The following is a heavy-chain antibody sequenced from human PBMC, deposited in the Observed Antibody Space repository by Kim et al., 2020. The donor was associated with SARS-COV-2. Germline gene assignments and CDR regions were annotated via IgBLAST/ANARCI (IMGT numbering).Heavy chain of an antibody. CDR1: GGSFSGYS. CDR2: INNSGST. Sequence: SETLSLTCAAYGGSFSGYSWSWIRQPPGKGLEWIGEINNSGSTDSKQYPKSRDTISVDASKNQFSLTLRSVTAANTAVYYCERGPGGDSSCYYRVFDYWGQGTLVTVSS. CDR3: ERGPGGDSSCYYRVFDY. D-gene: IGHD3-22*01. V-gene: IGHV4-34*01. J-gene: IGHJ4*02.